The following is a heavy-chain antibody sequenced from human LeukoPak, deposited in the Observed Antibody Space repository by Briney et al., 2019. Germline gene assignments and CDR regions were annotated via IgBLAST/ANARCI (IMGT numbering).Heavy chain of an antibody. CDR1: GFTFSSYA. J-gene: IGHJ5*02. CDR2: ISYDGSNK. Sequence: GGSLRLSCAASGFTFSSYAMHWVRQAPGKGLEWVAVISYDGSNKYYADSVKGRFTISRDNSKNTLYLQMNSLRAEDTAVYYCARVRDSSGYRMNWFDPWGQGTLVTVSP. D-gene: IGHD3-22*01. V-gene: IGHV3-30-3*01. CDR3: ARVRDSSGYRMNWFDP.